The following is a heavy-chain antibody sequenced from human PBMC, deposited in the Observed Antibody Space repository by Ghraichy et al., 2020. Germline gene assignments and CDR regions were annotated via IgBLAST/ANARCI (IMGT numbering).Heavy chain of an antibody. V-gene: IGHV3-30*02. D-gene: IGHD6-19*01. CDR3: AKDLHGGWYEYYFDY. J-gene: IGHJ4*02. Sequence: GGSLRLSCAASGFTFSSYGMHWVRQAPGKGLEWVAFIRYDGSNKYYADSVKGRFTISRDNSKNTLYLQMNSLRAEDTAVYYCAKDLHGGWYEYYFDYWGQGTLVTVSS. CDR1: GFTFSSYG. CDR2: IRYDGSNK.